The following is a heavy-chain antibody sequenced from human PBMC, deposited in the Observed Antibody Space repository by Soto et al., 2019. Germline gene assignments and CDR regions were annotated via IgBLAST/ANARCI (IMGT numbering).Heavy chain of an antibody. D-gene: IGHD3-10*01. CDR2: ITSTSDNI. CDR1: GFTFSSYT. V-gene: IGHV3-48*01. CDR3: ARGRFLLDY. J-gene: IGHJ4*02. Sequence: GGSLRLSCAASGFTFSSYTLNWVRQAPGKGLEWISSITSTSDNIYYADSVKGRFTISRDNANNSVSLQMSSLKAEDTAVYYCARGRFLLDYWGQGTPVTVSS.